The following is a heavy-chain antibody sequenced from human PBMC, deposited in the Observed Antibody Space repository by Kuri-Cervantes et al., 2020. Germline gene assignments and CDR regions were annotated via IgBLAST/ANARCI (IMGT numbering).Heavy chain of an antibody. V-gene: IGHV1-18*01. CDR1: GYAFLNHG. CDR2: ISIYNGHT. J-gene: IGHJ4*02. CDR3: AKVAQAYFDY. Sequence: ASVKVSCKASGYAFLNHGITWVRQAPGQGLEWMGWISIYNGHTNYAQKFQDRVTMTTDTSTITAYMELTSLTSDDKAVYYCAKVAQAYFDYWGQGTLVTVSS.